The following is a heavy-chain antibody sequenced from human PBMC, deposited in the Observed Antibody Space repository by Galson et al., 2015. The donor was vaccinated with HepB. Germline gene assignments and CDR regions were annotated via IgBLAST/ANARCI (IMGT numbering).Heavy chain of an antibody. CDR2: IRNKIDTYTT. V-gene: IGHV3-72*01. CDR3: TRRVVPAASDGFDI. D-gene: IGHD2-2*01. J-gene: IGHJ3*02. CDR1: GFTFSDHY. Sequence: LRLSCAASGFTFSDHYMDWVRQAPGKGLEWVGRIRNKIDTYTTEYAASVKGRFTISRDDSKNSLYLQMNSLKTEDTAVYYCTRRVVPAASDGFDIWGQGTMVTVSS.